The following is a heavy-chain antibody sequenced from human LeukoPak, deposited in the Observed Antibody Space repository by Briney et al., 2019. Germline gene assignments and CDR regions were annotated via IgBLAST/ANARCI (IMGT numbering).Heavy chain of an antibody. CDR3: ARAGVMAYCGGDCYSRNNWFDP. CDR1: GYTFTGYY. D-gene: IGHD2-21*02. J-gene: IGHJ5*02. V-gene: IGHV1-2*02. CDR2: INPNSGGT. Sequence: GASVKVSGKASGYTFTGYYMHWVRQAPGQGLEWMGWINPNSGGTNYAQKFQGRVTMTRDTSISTAYMELSRLRSDDTAVYYCARAGVMAYCGGDCYSRNNWFDPWGQGTLVTVSS.